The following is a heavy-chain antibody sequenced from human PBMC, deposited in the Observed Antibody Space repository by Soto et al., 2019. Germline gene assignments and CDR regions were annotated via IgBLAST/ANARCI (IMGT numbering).Heavy chain of an antibody. Sequence: TSETLSLTCTVSGGSISSYYWSWIRQPPGKGLEWIGYIHYSGSTTYNSSLKSRVTISVDTSKNQFSLKLSSVTAADTAVYYCARRQHFDWAFDYWGQGTLVTVSS. CDR1: GGSISSYY. D-gene: IGHD3-9*01. CDR2: IHYSGST. V-gene: IGHV4-59*08. J-gene: IGHJ4*02. CDR3: ARRQHFDWAFDY.